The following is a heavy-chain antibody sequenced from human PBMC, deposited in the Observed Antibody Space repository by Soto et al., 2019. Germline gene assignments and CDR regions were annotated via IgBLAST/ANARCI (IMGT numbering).Heavy chain of an antibody. CDR3: ARVKGGTTRQAFDS. J-gene: IGHJ4*02. D-gene: IGHD1-7*01. Sequence: SETLSLTCTVSGDSISSGGYYWSWIRQHPGKGLEWIGYIYDNGGAYYSPSLKGRVVISLDRSENQFSLRLSSVTAADTAVYYCARVKGGTTRQAFDSRGQGTPVTVS. CDR2: IYDNGGA. CDR1: GDSISSGGYY. V-gene: IGHV4-31*03.